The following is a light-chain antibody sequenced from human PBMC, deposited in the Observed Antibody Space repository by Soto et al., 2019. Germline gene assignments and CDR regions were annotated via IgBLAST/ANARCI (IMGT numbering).Light chain of an antibody. CDR2: DGT. CDR1: SSDVGGYNS. CDR3: CSYAGNYSYV. Sequence: QSVLTQPRSVSGSPGQSVTISCTGTSSDVGGYNSVSWYQQHPGKAPKLMIYDGTKWPSGVPDRFSGSRSGNTASLTISGLQAEDEADYYCCSYAGNYSYVFGTGTKVTVL. J-gene: IGLJ1*01. V-gene: IGLV2-11*01.